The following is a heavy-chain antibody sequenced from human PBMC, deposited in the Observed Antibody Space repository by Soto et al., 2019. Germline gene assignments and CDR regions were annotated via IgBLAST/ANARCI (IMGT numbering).Heavy chain of an antibody. CDR3: ARERDPLYGDYALDY. CDR1: GFTFSSYG. V-gene: IGHV3-33*01. Sequence: QVQLVESGGGVVQPGRSLRLSCAASGFTFSSYGMHWVRQAPGKGLEWVAVIWYDGSNKYYADSVKGRFTITRDNSKNTLYLQMNGLAAEDTAVYYCARERDPLYGDYALDYWGQGTLVAVSS. CDR2: IWYDGSNK. J-gene: IGHJ4*02. D-gene: IGHD4-17*01.